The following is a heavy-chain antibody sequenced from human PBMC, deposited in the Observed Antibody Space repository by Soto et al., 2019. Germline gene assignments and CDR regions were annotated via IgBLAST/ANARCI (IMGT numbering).Heavy chain of an antibody. Sequence: SETLSLICSVSGGSVSNYHWSWVCQPPGKRQEWIGYIYYTENHDYNPSLSRRATISLDTSKDQFSLTLTSVTAADTAAYYCPRDRDRHNSGLPSFDHWGQGLLVTVSS. CDR3: PRDRDRHNSGLPSFDH. J-gene: IGHJ5*02. CDR1: GGSVSNYH. CDR2: IYYTENH. D-gene: IGHD3-22*01. V-gene: IGHV4-59*02.